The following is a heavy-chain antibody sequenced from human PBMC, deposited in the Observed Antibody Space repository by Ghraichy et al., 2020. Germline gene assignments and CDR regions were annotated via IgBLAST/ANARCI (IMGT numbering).Heavy chain of an antibody. Sequence: LNISCAASGFTFSRYGMHWVRQAPGKGLEWVAVTSYDGSNKNYADSVKGRFTISRDNSKNTLYLQMNSLRAEDTAVYYCAKERESSGYYSFRGDYYGMDVWGQGTTVTVSS. CDR1: GFTFSRYG. V-gene: IGHV3-30*18. CDR3: AKERESSGYYSFRGDYYGMDV. J-gene: IGHJ6*02. D-gene: IGHD3-22*01. CDR2: TSYDGSNK.